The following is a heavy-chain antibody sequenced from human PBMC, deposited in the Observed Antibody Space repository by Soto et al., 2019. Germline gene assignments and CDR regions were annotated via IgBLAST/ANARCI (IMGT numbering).Heavy chain of an antibody. D-gene: IGHD3-3*02. CDR1: GFPFSFYG. V-gene: IGHV3-33*01. Sequence: GGSLRLSCAVSGFPFSFYGFHWVRQSPGKGLEWLGVIVSDGSAIYHADSLEGRFFISRDNSMDILYLQMNSLRAEDTAVYYCARDDAFDNENGFDMWGQGTMVTVSS. CDR3: ARDDAFDNENGFDM. CDR2: IVSDGSAI. J-gene: IGHJ3*02.